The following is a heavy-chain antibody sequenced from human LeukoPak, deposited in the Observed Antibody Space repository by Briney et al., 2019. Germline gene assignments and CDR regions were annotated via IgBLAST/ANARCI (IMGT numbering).Heavy chain of an antibody. D-gene: IGHD5-18*01. CDR1: GFTFSSYA. CDR2: ISGSGGST. V-gene: IGHV3-23*01. Sequence: PGGCLRLSCAAAGFTFSSYAMSWVRQAPGKGLEWVSAISGSGGSTYYADSVKGRFTISRDNSKNTLYLQMNSLRAEDTAVYYCAKDLGVQLWLGFDYWGQGTLVTVSS. J-gene: IGHJ4*02. CDR3: AKDLGVQLWLGFDY.